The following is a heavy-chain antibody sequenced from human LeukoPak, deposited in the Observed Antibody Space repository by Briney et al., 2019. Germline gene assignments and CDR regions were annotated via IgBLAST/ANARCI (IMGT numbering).Heavy chain of an antibody. CDR2: IIPILGIA. Sequence: SVKVSCKASGGTFSSYAISWVRQAPGQGLEWMGRIIPILGIANYAQKFQGRVTITADKSTSTAYMELSSLRSEDTAVYYCARDPLGTDWYFDLWGRGTLVTVSS. D-gene: IGHD3-16*01. J-gene: IGHJ2*01. CDR1: GGTFSSYA. V-gene: IGHV1-69*04. CDR3: ARDPLGTDWYFDL.